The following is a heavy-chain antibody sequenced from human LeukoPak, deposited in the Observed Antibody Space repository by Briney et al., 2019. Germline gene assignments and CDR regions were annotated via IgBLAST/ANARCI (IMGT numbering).Heavy chain of an antibody. CDR2: IKSSNT. CDR3: ARVPDWTYVPDY. CDR1: GGSISSDRFY. V-gene: IGHV4-61*02. J-gene: IGHJ4*02. D-gene: IGHD3-16*01. Sequence: SETLSLTCTVPGGSISSDRFYWTWVRQPAGKGLEWIGRIKSSNTNYNPSLKSRVSISLDTSTNQFSLKLSSLTAADTAVYYCARVPDWTYVPDYWGQGTLVTVSS.